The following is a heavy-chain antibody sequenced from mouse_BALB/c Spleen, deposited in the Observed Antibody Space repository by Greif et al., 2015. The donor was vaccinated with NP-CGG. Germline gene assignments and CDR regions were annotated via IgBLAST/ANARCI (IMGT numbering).Heavy chain of an antibody. CDR1: GYTFTSYW. Sequence: QVQLKESGAELVRPGASVKLSCKASGYTFTSYWINWVKQRPGQGLEWIGNIYPSDSYTNYNQKFKDKATLTVDKSSSTAYMQLSSPTSEDSAVYYCTAYYVNAWFAYWGQGTLVTVSA. V-gene: IGHV1-69*02. D-gene: IGHD2-10*01. CDR3: TAYYVNAWFAY. CDR2: IYPSDSYT. J-gene: IGHJ3*01.